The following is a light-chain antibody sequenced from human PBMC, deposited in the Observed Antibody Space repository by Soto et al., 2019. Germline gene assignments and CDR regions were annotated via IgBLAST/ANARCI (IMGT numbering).Light chain of an antibody. CDR3: QQRRT. V-gene: IGKV3-11*01. CDR1: QSVTNS. J-gene: IGKJ1*01. Sequence: EIVLTQSPATLSLSPGERATLSCRASQSVTNSLAWYQQQPGQAPRLLIYHASNRATGAPARFSGSGSGTDFTLTISSLEPADFAVYYCQQRRTFGQGTKVDIK. CDR2: HAS.